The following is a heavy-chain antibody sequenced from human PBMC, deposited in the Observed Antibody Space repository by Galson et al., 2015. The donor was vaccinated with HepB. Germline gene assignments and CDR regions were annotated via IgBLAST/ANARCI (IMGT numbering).Heavy chain of an antibody. CDR3: AKDLVAPKGGLAAAGNYYYYYGMDV. CDR1: GFTFSSYG. CDR2: ISYDGSNK. D-gene: IGHD6-13*01. Sequence: SLRLSCAASGFTFSSYGMHWVRQAPGKGLEWVAVISYDGSNKYYADSVKGRFTISRDNSKNTLYLQMNSLRAEDTAVYYCAKDLVAPKGGLAAAGNYYYYYGMDVWGQGTTVTVSS. V-gene: IGHV3-30*18. J-gene: IGHJ6*02.